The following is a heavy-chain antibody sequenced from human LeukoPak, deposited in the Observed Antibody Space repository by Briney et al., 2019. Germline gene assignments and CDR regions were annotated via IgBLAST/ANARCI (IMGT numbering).Heavy chain of an antibody. V-gene: IGHV1-2*02. CDR2: INPNSGGT. CDR3: ARMVIVVVVAAKSVWFDP. Sequence: ASVKVSCKASGDTFTGYYMHWVRQAPGQGLEWMGWINPNSGGTNYAQKFQGRVTMTRDTSISTAYMELSRLRSDDTAVYYCARMVIVVVVAAKSVWFDPWGQGTLVTVSS. J-gene: IGHJ5*02. D-gene: IGHD2-15*01. CDR1: GDTFTGYY.